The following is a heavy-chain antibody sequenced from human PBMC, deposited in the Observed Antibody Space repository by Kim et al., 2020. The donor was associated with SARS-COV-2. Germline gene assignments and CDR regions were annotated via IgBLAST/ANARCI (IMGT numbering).Heavy chain of an antibody. CDR2: INTNTGNP. CDR1: GYTFTSYA. Sequence: ASVKVSCKASGYTFTSYAMNWVRQAPGQGLEWMGWINTNTGNPTYAQGFTGRFVFSLDTSVSTAYLQISSLKAEDTAVYYCARDVDRRGLWLLPFGYWGQGTLVTVSS. J-gene: IGHJ4*02. D-gene: IGHD5-18*01. CDR3: ARDVDRRGLWLLPFGY. V-gene: IGHV7-4-1*02.